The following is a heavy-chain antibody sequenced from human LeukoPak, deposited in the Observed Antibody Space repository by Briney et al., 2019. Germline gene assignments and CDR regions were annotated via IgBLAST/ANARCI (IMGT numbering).Heavy chain of an antibody. CDR1: GASISSGNYH. V-gene: IGHV4-30-4*01. Sequence: PSETLSLTCTVSGASISSGNYHWSWIRQPPGKGLEWIGYIDFTGSTSYNPSLRGRITLSVETSRNQFSLRLSSVTAADTAVYYCASSSAAVHRGWFDPWGQGALVTVSS. D-gene: IGHD2-2*01. CDR2: IDFTGST. J-gene: IGHJ5*02. CDR3: ASSSAAVHRGWFDP.